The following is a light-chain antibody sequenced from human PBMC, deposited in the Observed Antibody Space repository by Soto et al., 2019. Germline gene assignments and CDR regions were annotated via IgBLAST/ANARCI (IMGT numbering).Light chain of an antibody. CDR3: QQLESYPST. V-gene: IGKV1-9*01. CDR1: QGINTF. Sequence: IQLTQSASSLSASLGDRVTITWGASQGINTFLAWYQQKPGKAPKLLIYAASTLQSGVPSRFSGSGYGTDFTLTISSLQPEDFATYYCQQLESYPSTFGGGTKVDIK. CDR2: AAS. J-gene: IGKJ4*01.